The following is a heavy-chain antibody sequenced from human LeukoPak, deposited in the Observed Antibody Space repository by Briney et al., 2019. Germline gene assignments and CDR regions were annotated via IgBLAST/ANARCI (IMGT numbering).Heavy chain of an antibody. J-gene: IGHJ4*02. CDR2: IQQDGTEK. CDR3: ARVGRSTPGSLSGEFDY. Sequence: GGSLRLSCAASGFTFSSYWMNWVRQAPGKGLEWVANIQQDGTEKYYVDSVKGRFTISRDNAKNSLYLQMNSLRAEDTALYYCARVGRSTPGSLSGEFDYWGQGTLVTVSS. CDR1: GFTFSSYW. D-gene: IGHD1-26*01. V-gene: IGHV3-7*03.